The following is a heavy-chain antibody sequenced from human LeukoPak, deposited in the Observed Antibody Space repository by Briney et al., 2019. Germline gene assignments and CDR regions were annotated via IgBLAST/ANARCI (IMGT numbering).Heavy chain of an antibody. Sequence: TSETLSLTCTVSGGSISSSSYYWGWIRQPPGKGLEWIGSIYYSGSTYYNPSLKSRVTISVDTSKNQFSLKLSSVTAADTAVYYCARESGIAAAGTFDYWGQGTLVTVSS. J-gene: IGHJ4*02. D-gene: IGHD6-13*01. CDR1: GGSISSSSYY. CDR3: ARESGIAAAGTFDY. CDR2: IYYSGST. V-gene: IGHV4-39*02.